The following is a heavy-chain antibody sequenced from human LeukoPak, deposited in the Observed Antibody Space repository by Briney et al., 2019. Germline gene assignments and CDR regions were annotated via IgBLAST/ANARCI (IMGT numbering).Heavy chain of an antibody. CDR1: GGSISSYY. CDR2: IYYSGST. CDR3: ARRVSGYPYYYGMDV. Sequence: SETLSLTCTVSGGSISSYYWSWIRQPPGKGLEWIGYIYYSGSTNYNPSLKSRATISVDTSKNQFSLKLSSVTAADTAVYYCARRVSGYPYYYGMDVWGQGTTVTVSS. J-gene: IGHJ6*02. V-gene: IGHV4-59*08. D-gene: IGHD3-22*01.